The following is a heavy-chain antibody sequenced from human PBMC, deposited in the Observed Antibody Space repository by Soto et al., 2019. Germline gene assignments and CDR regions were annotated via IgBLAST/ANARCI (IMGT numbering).Heavy chain of an antibody. D-gene: IGHD2-15*01. CDR2: IIPMFGTA. J-gene: IGHJ5*02. CDR3: ARDSLVVVAATPRWFDP. V-gene: IGHV1-69*01. CDR1: GGTFSSYA. Sequence: QVQLVQSVAEVKKPGSSVKVSCKSSGGTFSSYAFSWVRQAPGQGLEWMGGIIPMFGTANYAQKFQGRVTITADESTSTAYMELSSLRFADTAVYYCARDSLVVVAATPRWFDPWGQGTLVTVSS.